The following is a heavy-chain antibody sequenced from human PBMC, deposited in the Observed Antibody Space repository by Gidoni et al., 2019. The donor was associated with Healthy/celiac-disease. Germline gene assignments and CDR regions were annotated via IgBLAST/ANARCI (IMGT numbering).Heavy chain of an antibody. CDR3: ARDPAYCGGDCYPFDY. J-gene: IGHJ4*02. V-gene: IGHV3-48*02. CDR1: GFTFSSYS. D-gene: IGHD2-21*02. Sequence: EVQLVESGGGLVQPGVSLRLSCAASGFTFSSYSMNWVRQAPGKGLEWVSYISSSSSTIYYADSVKGRFTISRDNAKNSLYLQMNSLRDEDTAVYYCARDPAYCGGDCYPFDYWGQGTLVTVSS. CDR2: ISSSSSTI.